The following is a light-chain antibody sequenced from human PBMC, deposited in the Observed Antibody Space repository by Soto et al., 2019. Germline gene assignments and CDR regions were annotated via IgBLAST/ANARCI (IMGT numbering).Light chain of an antibody. V-gene: IGKV1-39*01. Sequence: DIQMTQSPSSLSASVGDRVPITCRASQSISSYLNWYQQKPGKAPKLLIYAASSLQSGVPSRFSGSGSGTDFTLTISSLQPEDFATYYCQQSYSTPPTFGQGTRPAIK. CDR1: QSISSY. J-gene: IGKJ5*01. CDR3: QQSYSTPPT. CDR2: AAS.